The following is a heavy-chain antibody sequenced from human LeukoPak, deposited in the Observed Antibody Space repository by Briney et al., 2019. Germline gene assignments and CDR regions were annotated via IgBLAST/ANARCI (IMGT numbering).Heavy chain of an antibody. D-gene: IGHD6-19*01. CDR3: ARGHRGYSSGWPNWFDP. Sequence: GGTLRLSCGASGFTFSSFGMSWVRQAPGKGLEWVSTISGSGDSTYYADSVKGRFTIPRDNSKNTLYLQMNSLRAEDTAVYYCARGHRGYSSGWPNWFDPWGQGTLVTVSS. CDR1: GFTFSSFG. CDR2: ISGSGDST. V-gene: IGHV3-23*01. J-gene: IGHJ5*02.